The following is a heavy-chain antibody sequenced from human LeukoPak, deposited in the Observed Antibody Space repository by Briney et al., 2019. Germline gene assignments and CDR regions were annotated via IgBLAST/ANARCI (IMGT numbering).Heavy chain of an antibody. CDR3: ARDYHDSSGYRNYYVMDV. CDR1: GYPFTSYC. Sequence: ASVKVSCKASGYPFTSYCISWVRQAPGQGLDWMGWVSSYNDNTNHAQKFQGRVTMTTDTSTITAYRELRSLKPDDTAVYYCARDYHDSSGYRNYYVMDVWGQGTTVTVSS. J-gene: IGHJ6*02. D-gene: IGHD3-22*01. V-gene: IGHV1-18*01. CDR2: VSSYNDNT.